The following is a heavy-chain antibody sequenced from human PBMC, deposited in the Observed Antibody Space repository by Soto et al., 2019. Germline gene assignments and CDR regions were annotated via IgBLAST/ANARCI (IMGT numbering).Heavy chain of an antibody. J-gene: IGHJ6*02. CDR1: GGSISSYY. CDR3: ARDHYVYDILTGYGYYYGMDV. Sequence: SETLSLTCTVSGGSISSYYWSWIRQPPGKGLDWIGYIYYSGSTYYNPSLKSRVTISVDTSKNQFSLKLSSVTAADTAVYYCARDHYVYDILTGYGYYYGMDVWGQGTTVTVSS. V-gene: IGHV4-59*12. D-gene: IGHD3-9*01. CDR2: IYYSGST.